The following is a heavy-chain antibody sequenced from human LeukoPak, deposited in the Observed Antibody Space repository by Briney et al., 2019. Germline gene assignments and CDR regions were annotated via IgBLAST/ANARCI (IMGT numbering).Heavy chain of an antibody. V-gene: IGHV3-23*01. D-gene: IGHD3/OR15-3a*01. CDR2: ISGTGGST. CDR3: ASSLDFWND. CDR1: GFTFSSYA. Sequence: GGSLRLSCGASGFTFSSYAMSWVRQAPGKGLEWVSTISGTGGSTYYADSVKGRFTISRDNSKNTLYLQMNSLRAEDTAVYYCASSLDFWNDGGQGTLATVS. J-gene: IGHJ4*02.